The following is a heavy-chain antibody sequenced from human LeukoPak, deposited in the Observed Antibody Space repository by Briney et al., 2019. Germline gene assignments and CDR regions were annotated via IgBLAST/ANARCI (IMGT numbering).Heavy chain of an antibody. D-gene: IGHD6-13*01. CDR3: ATGGLGYSSSWFAN. CDR1: GFTFSSYA. Sequence: GGSLRLSCAASGFTFSSYAMSWVRQAPGKGLEWVSVMSGSGDSINFADSVKGRFTISRDNSKNTLYLQMNSLRAEDTAVYYCATGGLGYSSSWFANWGQGTLVTVSS. J-gene: IGHJ5*02. V-gene: IGHV3-23*01. CDR2: MSGSGDSI.